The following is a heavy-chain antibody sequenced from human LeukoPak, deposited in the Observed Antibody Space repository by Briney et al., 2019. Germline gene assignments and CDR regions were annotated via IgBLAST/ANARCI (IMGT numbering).Heavy chain of an antibody. CDR3: ARYYYDSRGYYYYYFDY. J-gene: IGHJ4*02. CDR1: GDSVSSNSAA. V-gene: IGHV6-1*01. CDR2: TYYGSKWSN. D-gene: IGHD3-22*01. Sequence: SQTLSLTCAISGDSVSSNSAAWNWIRQSPSRGLERLGRTYYGSKWSNDYAVSVKSRITINPDTSRNQFSLQLNSVTPEDTAVYYCARYYYDSRGYYYYYFDYWGQGTLVTVSS.